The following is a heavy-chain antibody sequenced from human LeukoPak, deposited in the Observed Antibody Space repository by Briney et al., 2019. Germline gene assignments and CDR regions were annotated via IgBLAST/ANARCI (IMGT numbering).Heavy chain of an antibody. D-gene: IGHD6-19*01. Sequence: PSETLSLTCTVSGGSISSYYWSWIRQPAGKGLEWIGRIYTSGSTNYNPSLKSRVTMSVDTSKNQFSLKLSSVTAADTAVYYCARDATGGQWLDPIELRGQGTMVTVSS. V-gene: IGHV4-4*07. CDR1: GGSISSYY. CDR3: ARDATGGQWLDPIEL. J-gene: IGHJ3*01. CDR2: IYTSGST.